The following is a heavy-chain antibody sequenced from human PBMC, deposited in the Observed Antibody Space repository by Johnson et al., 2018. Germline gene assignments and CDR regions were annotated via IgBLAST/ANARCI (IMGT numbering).Heavy chain of an antibody. J-gene: IGHJ6*02. V-gene: IGHV3-30*18. Sequence: QVQLVESGGGVVQPGRSLRLSCAASGFTFSSYGMHWVRQAPGKGLEWVAVISYDGSNKNHADSVKGRFTISRDNSKNTLDFQMNSLRAEDTAVYYWANDLWPSVKYSIGSHLLDYYYYGLDVGGQGTTVTVSS. CDR3: ANDLWPSVKYSIGSHLLDYYYYGLDV. CDR2: ISYDGSNK. CDR1: GFTFSSYG. D-gene: IGHD3-22*01.